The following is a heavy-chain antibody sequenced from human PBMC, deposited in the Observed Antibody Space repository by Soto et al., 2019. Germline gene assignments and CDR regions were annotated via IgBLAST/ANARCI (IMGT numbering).Heavy chain of an antibody. CDR3: ARRGSGWTESYYYGMDV. D-gene: IGHD6-19*01. CDR1: GFTFSSYA. V-gene: IGHV3-30-3*01. Sequence: HPGGSLRLSCAASGFTFSSYAMHWVRQAPGKGLEWVAVISYDGSNKYYADSVKGRFTISRDNSKNTLYLQMNSLRAEDTAVYYCARRGSGWTESYYYGMDVWGQGTTVTVSS. CDR2: ISYDGSNK. J-gene: IGHJ6*02.